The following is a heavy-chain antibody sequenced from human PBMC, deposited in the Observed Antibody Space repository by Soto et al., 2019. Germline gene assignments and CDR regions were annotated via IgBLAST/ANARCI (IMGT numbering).Heavy chain of an antibody. Sequence: QVQLQQWGAGLLKPSATLSLTCAVYGGSFSGFYWSWIRQPPGKGLEWLGEINHTGSTNYSPSLKRRFTISVDTPKNQCAMKLNSVTAAATALYFCAIGVTRGSNYRRFFGYWGQGTRVAVSS. CDR2: INHTGST. D-gene: IGHD4-4*01. CDR1: GGSFSGFY. V-gene: IGHV4-34*02. CDR3: AIGVTRGSNYRRFFGY. J-gene: IGHJ4*02.